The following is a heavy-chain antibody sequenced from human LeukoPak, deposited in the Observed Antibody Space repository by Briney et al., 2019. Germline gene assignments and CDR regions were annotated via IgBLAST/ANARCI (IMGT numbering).Heavy chain of an antibody. V-gene: IGHV1-18*01. CDR1: GYTFPTYG. CDR3: ARERLWFGDDDY. D-gene: IGHD3-10*01. J-gene: IGHJ4*02. Sequence: ASVKVSCKASGYTFPTYGISWVRQAPGQGLEWMGWISAYNGNTNYAQTLQGRVTMTTDTSTSTAYMELRSLRSDDTAVYYCARERLWFGDDDYWGQGTLVTVSS. CDR2: ISAYNGNT.